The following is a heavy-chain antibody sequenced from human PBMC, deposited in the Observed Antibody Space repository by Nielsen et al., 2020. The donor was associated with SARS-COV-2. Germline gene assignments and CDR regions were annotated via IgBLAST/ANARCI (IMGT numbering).Heavy chain of an antibody. CDR3: ARVKEQWLVQSYYFDS. V-gene: IGHV4-31*03. J-gene: IGHJ4*02. CDR1: GGSISSSSYY. Sequence: LRLSCTVSGGSISSSSYYWSWIRQHPRKGLEWIGYIYYSGSTYYNPSLKSRVSISVDTSKNQFSLKLSSVTAADTAVYYCARVKEQWLVQSYYFDSWGQGTLVTVSS. CDR2: IYYSGST. D-gene: IGHD6-19*01.